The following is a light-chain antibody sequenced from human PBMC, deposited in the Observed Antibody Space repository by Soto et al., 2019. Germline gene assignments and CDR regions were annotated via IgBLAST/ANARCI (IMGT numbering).Light chain of an antibody. CDR1: QTISGW. Sequence: DIQMTQTPSTLSASVGDRVTITCRASQTISGWLAWYQQKPGEAPKLLIYDASALPRGVPSRFSGSGSGTKFTLTIASLQPDDFATYYCQQYETFSGTFGPGTKVDI. CDR3: QQYETFSGT. V-gene: IGKV1-5*01. CDR2: DAS. J-gene: IGKJ1*01.